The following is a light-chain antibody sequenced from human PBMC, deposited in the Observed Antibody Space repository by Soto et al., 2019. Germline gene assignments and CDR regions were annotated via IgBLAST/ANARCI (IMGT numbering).Light chain of an antibody. CDR3: QSYDSSLISYV. CDR2: GNS. V-gene: IGLV1-40*01. Sequence: QSALTQPPSVSGAPGQRVTISCTGSSSNIGAGYDVHWYQQLPGTAPKLLIYGNSNRPSGVPDRFSGSKSGTSASLAITGLQAEDEADYYCQSYDSSLISYVFGTGTKLTVL. J-gene: IGLJ1*01. CDR1: SSNIGAGYD.